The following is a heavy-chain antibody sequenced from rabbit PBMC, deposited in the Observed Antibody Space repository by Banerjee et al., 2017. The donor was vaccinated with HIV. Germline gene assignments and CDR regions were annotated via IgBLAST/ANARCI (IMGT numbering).Heavy chain of an antibody. CDR1: GFSFSSSYY. CDR3: ARDLAGVIGWNFGL. CDR2: IYTGSSGST. Sequence: QEQLEESGGDLVKPGASLTLTCTASGFSFSSSYYICWVRQAPGKGLEWIACIYTGSSGSTYYASWAKGRFTLSKTSSTTVTLQMTSLTAADTATYLCARDLAGVIGWNFGLWGLGTLVTVS. D-gene: IGHD4-1*01. J-gene: IGHJ4*01. V-gene: IGHV1S45*01.